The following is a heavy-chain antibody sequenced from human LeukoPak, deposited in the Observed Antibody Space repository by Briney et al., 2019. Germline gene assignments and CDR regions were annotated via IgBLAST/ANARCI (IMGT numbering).Heavy chain of an antibody. CDR2: ISSDGNSK. J-gene: IGHJ4*02. CDR1: RFTFRSYS. CDR3: ARGDLRGLSSSTG. D-gene: IGHD6-6*01. Sequence: RSGGSLRLSCAASRFTFRSYSMHWVRQAPGKGLEWVAVISSDGNSKNYADSVRGRFTISRDNSKNTLYLQLNSLRDEDTAVYYCARGDLRGLSSSTGWGQGTLVIVSS. V-gene: IGHV3-30*04.